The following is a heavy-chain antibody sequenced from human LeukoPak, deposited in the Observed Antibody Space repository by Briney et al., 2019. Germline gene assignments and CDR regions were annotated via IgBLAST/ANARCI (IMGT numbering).Heavy chain of an antibody. J-gene: IGHJ3*02. Sequence: GESLKISCKGSGYSFTSYRIGWVRQMPGKGLEWMGIIYPGDSDTRYSPSFQGQVTISADKSISTAYLQWSSLKASDTAMYYCARKKRITMVRGNDAFDIWGQGTMVTVSS. CDR2: IYPGDSDT. CDR1: GYSFTSYR. D-gene: IGHD3-10*01. CDR3: ARKKRITMVRGNDAFDI. V-gene: IGHV5-51*01.